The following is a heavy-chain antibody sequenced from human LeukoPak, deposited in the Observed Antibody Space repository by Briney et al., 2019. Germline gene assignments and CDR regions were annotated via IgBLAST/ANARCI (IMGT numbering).Heavy chain of an antibody. J-gene: IGHJ4*02. CDR1: GFTFSSYR. CDR2: ISYEGSNK. Sequence: GGSVTLFCGPSGFTFSSYRMLWVRQARGKGLVWGAVISYEGSNKYYADSVKGRFTISRDNSKNTLYLQMNSLRAEDTAVYYCARDGSSSWYWVDYWGQGTLVTVSS. D-gene: IGHD6-13*01. CDR3: ARDGSSSWYWVDY. V-gene: IGHV3-30*03.